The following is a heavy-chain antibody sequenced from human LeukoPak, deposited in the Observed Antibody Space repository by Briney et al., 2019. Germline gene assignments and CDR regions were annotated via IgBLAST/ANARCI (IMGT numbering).Heavy chain of an antibody. V-gene: IGHV3-74*01. Sequence: GGSPRLSCAASGFTFSSYWMHWVRQAPGKGLVWVSRINSDGSSTSYADSVKGRFTISRDNSKNTLYLQMSSLTTEDTAVYYCAPYSSGWFSGIEYWGQGTLVTVSS. D-gene: IGHD6-13*01. J-gene: IGHJ4*02. CDR1: GFTFSSYW. CDR3: APYSSGWFSGIEY. CDR2: INSDGSST.